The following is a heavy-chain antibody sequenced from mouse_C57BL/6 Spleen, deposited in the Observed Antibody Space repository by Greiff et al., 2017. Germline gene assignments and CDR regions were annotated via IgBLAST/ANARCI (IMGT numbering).Heavy chain of an antibody. Sequence: VQLQQSGPELVKPGASVKISCKASGYTFTDYYMNWVKQSHGKSLEWIGDINPNNGGTSYNQKFKGKATLTVDKSSSTAYMELRSLTSEDSAVYYCARRAHYYGSSYGFAYWGQGTLVTVSA. J-gene: IGHJ3*01. CDR1: GYTFTDYY. V-gene: IGHV1-26*01. CDR2: INPNNGGT. D-gene: IGHD1-1*01. CDR3: ARRAHYYGSSYGFAY.